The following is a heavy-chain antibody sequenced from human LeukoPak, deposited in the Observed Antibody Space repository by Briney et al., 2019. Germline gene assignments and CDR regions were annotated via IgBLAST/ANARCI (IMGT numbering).Heavy chain of an antibody. CDR3: AKSRYKIAVAGYFDY. D-gene: IGHD6-19*01. CDR1: GFTFSSYA. Sequence: GGSLRLSCAASGFTFSSYAMNWVRQAPGKGLEWVSGISGSGGSTYYADSVKGRFTISRDNSKNTLYLQMNSLRAEDTAVYYCAKSRYKIAVAGYFDYWGQGTLVTVSS. CDR2: ISGSGGST. J-gene: IGHJ4*02. V-gene: IGHV3-23*01.